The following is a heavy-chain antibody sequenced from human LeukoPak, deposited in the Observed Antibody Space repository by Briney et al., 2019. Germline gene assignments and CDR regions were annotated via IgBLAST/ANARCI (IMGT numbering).Heavy chain of an antibody. CDR2: IYYSGST. CDR1: GGSISSHY. Sequence: TASETLSLTCTVSGGSISSHYWSWIRQPPGKGLEWIGYIYYSGSTNYNPPLKSRVTISVDTSKDQFSLKLSSVTAADTAVYYCARVRWDDSTVLTNWFDPWGQGTLVTVSS. V-gene: IGHV4-59*11. CDR3: ARVRWDDSTVLTNWFDP. J-gene: IGHJ5*02. D-gene: IGHD4-17*01.